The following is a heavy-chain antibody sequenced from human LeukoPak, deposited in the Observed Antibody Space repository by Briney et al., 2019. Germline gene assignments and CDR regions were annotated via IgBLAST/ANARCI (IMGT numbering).Heavy chain of an antibody. CDR1: GFTFSSYA. V-gene: IGHV3-23*01. CDR3: AKSWRYYDSSNYYAFDI. Sequence: QPGGSLRLSCAASGFTFSSYAMSWVRQAPGKGLEWVSSSGDNTRHADSVKGRFTISRDNSKNTLDLQMNGLRAEDTAVYYCAKSWRYYDSSNYYAFDIWGQGTMVTVSS. CDR2: SGDNT. D-gene: IGHD3-22*01. J-gene: IGHJ3*02.